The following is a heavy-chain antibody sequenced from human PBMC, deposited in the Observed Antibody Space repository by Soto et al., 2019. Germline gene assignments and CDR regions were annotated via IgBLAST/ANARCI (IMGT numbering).Heavy chain of an antibody. CDR2: IYYSGST. D-gene: IGHD5-18*01. CDR1: GGSVSSGSYY. J-gene: IGHJ5*02. Sequence: QVQLQESGPGLVKPSETLSLTCTVSGGSVSSGSYYWSWIRQPPGKGLEWIGYIYYSGSTNYNPSLKSRVTISVDTSKNQCSLKLSSVTAADTAVYYCARERRWIQLWENWFDPWGQGTLVTVSS. CDR3: ARERRWIQLWENWFDP. V-gene: IGHV4-61*01.